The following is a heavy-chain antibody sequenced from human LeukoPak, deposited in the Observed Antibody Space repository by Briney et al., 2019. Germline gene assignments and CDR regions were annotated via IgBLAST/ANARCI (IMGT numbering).Heavy chain of an antibody. Sequence: SETLSLTCAVSGFSVSSGFYWAWIRQSPGKGLEWIANSYHSGNTYSNPSLKSRLTISVDTSMNSFSLRLTSVTAADTAVYYCARADDFWAYDAFDIWGQGTMVTVSS. CDR1: GFSVSSGFY. D-gene: IGHD3-3*01. CDR3: ARADDFWAYDAFDI. J-gene: IGHJ3*02. V-gene: IGHV4-38-2*01. CDR2: SYHSGNT.